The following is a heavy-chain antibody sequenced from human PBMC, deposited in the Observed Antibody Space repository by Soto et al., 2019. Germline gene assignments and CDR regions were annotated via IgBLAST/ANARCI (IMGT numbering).Heavy chain of an antibody. J-gene: IGHJ4*02. Sequence: EVRLVESGGGLVQPGGSLRLSCAASGFSVSSNYMTWVRQAPGKGLEWVSLVYNGGATHYAASVKGRFTISTHSSQSTLFLQMNSLITEDTATYYCVRGRYGSARHWGQGTKVTVSS. D-gene: IGHD3-10*01. CDR2: VYNGGAT. CDR1: GFSVSSNY. CDR3: VRGRYGSARH. V-gene: IGHV3-53*04.